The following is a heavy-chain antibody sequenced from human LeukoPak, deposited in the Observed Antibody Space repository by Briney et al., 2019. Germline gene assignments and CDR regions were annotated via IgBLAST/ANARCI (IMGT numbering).Heavy chain of an antibody. CDR2: ISLDGSNK. V-gene: IGHV3-30*18. CDR3: AKDGEVSWFGPESY. Sequence: GGSLRLSCAASGFTFSSYGMHWVRQAPGKGLEWVALISLDGSNKDYAESVEGRFTISRDSSKNTLYLQMNSLRAEDTAVYYCAKDGEVSWFGPESYWGQGTLVAVSS. D-gene: IGHD3-10*01. J-gene: IGHJ4*02. CDR1: GFTFSSYG.